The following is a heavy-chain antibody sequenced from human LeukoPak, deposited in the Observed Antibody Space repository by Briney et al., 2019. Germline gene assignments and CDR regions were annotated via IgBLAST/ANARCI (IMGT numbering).Heavy chain of an antibody. CDR3: ARDISLSAAAPFGNYYYYYLDV. V-gene: IGHV4-4*07. J-gene: IGHJ6*03. Sequence: PSETLSLTCAVYGGSFSGYYWSWIRQPAGKGLEWIGRMYSSGSTNYNPSLKSRVTMSVDTSKNQFSLKLSSVTAADTAVYYCARDISLSAAAPFGNYYYYYLDVWGKGTTVTVSS. D-gene: IGHD6-13*01. CDR2: MYSSGST. CDR1: GGSFSGYY.